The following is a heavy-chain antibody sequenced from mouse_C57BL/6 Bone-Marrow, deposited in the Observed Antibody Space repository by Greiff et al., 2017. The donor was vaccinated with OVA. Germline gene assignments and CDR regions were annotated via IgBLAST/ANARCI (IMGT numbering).Heavy chain of an antibody. J-gene: IGHJ3*01. V-gene: IGHV5-6*03. CDR3: ARRAYYAWFAY. CDR2: LSSGGSYT. D-gene: IGHD2-10*01. Sequence: EVKLVESEGGLVQPGSSMKLSCTASGFTFSSYGMSWVRQTPDKRLEWVATLSSGGSYTYYPDSVKGRFTISRDNAKNTLYLQMSSLKSEDTAMYYCARRAYYAWFAYWGQGTLVTVSA. CDR1: GFTFSSYG.